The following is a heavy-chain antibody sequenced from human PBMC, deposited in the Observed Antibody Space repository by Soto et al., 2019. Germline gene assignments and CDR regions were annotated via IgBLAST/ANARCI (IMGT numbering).Heavy chain of an antibody. Sequence: QVQLVESGGGVVQPGRSLKLSCAASGFTFSSYGMHWVRQAPGKGLEWVAVISYDGSNKYYADSVKGRFTISRDNSKNTLYLQMNRLRAEDTAVYYCAKMAMGLVHYYYYGMDVWGQGTMVTVSS. CDR2: ISYDGSNK. CDR3: AKMAMGLVHYYYYGMDV. D-gene: IGHD2-8*01. V-gene: IGHV3-30*18. J-gene: IGHJ6*02. CDR1: GFTFSSYG.